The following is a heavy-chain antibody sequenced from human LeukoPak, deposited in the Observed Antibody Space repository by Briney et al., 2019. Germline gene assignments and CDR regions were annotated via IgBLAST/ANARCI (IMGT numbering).Heavy chain of an antibody. J-gene: IGHJ4*02. CDR1: GGSFSGYH. D-gene: IGHD5-18*01. V-gene: IGHV4-34*01. Sequence: SEALSLTCAVYGGSFSGYHWSWIRQPPGKGLEWIGEINHSGSTNYNPSLKSRVTISVDTSKNQFSLKLSSVTAADTAVYYCARKGPLQLWSFYFDYWGQGTLVTVSS. CDR2: INHSGST. CDR3: ARKGPLQLWSFYFDY.